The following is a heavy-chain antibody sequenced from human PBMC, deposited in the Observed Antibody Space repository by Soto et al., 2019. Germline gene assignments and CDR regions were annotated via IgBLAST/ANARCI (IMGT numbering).Heavy chain of an antibody. CDR2: INPATGAA. Sequence: QLHLVQSGAVVKKPGASVTVSCSASGYPVTAYYMHWVRQAPGRGLEWMGGINPATGAAKYPQTFQGRGTMTRDTSTSTVFRELSGLTSEDTAVFYCARGGGVGVAGSAAFDMWGQGTLVTVSS. CDR1: GYPVTAYY. CDR3: ARGGGVGVAGSAAFDM. V-gene: IGHV1-2*02. J-gene: IGHJ3*02. D-gene: IGHD3-3*01.